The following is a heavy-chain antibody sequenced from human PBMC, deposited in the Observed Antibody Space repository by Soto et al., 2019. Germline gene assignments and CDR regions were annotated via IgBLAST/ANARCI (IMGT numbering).Heavy chain of an antibody. Sequence: QVQLVQSGAEVKKPGSSVKVSCKASGGTFSSYTISWVRQAPGQGLEWMGRIIPILGIANYAQKFQGRVTITADKSTSTAYMELSSLRSEDTAVYYCATGYSSGWYYFDYWGRGTLVTVSS. CDR2: IIPILGIA. D-gene: IGHD6-19*01. CDR1: GGTFSSYT. CDR3: ATGYSSGWYYFDY. V-gene: IGHV1-69*02. J-gene: IGHJ4*02.